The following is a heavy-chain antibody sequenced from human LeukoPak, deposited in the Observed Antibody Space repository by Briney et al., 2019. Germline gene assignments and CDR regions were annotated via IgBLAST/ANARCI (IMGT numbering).Heavy chain of an antibody. CDR1: GGSISSSSYY. D-gene: IGHD1-14*01. CDR3: ARHLSGTTTAHYFDF. J-gene: IGHJ4*02. Sequence: SETLSLTCTVSGGSISSSSYYWGWIRQPPGKGLEWIGSIYYSGSTYYNPSLKSRVTISVDTSKNQVSLRLDSVTAADSAVYHCARHLSGTTTAHYFDFWGQGTLVTVSS. V-gene: IGHV4-39*01. CDR2: IYYSGST.